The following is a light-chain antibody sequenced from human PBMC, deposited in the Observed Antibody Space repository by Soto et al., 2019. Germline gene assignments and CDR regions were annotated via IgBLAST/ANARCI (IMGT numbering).Light chain of an antibody. CDR1: SSDVGSYNL. Sequence: QSALTQPASVSGSPGQSITISCTGTSSDVGSYNLVSWYQQHPGKAPKLMIYEGSKRPSGVSNRFSGSKSGNTASLTISGLQAEDEADYYCYSYAGSSLFGTGTKLTVL. CDR3: YSYAGSSL. J-gene: IGLJ1*01. V-gene: IGLV2-23*01. CDR2: EGS.